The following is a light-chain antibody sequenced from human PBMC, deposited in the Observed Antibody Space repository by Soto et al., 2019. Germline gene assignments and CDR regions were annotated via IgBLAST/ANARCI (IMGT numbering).Light chain of an antibody. Sequence: DIQMTQFPSTLSASVGDRVTITCRASQTISGYLAWYQQKPGKAPKVLIYGASTLESGVPARFSGSGSGTEFTLTISLLQPDDFATYYCQQYNSLWTFGQGTKVEVK. CDR1: QTISGY. CDR3: QQYNSLWT. J-gene: IGKJ1*01. V-gene: IGKV1-5*01. CDR2: GAS.